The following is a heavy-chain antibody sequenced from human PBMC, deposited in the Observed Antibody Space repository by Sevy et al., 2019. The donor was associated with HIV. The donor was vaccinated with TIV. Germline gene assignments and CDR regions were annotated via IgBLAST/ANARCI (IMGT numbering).Heavy chain of an antibody. V-gene: IGHV3-49*04. CDR3: TRDDNYYYYGMDV. CDR2: IRSKAYGGTT. Sequence: GSLRLSCTASGFTFGDYAMSWVRQAPGKGLEWVGFIRSKAYGGTTEYAASVKGRFTISRDDSKSIAYLQMNSLKTEDTAVYYCTRDDNYYYYGMDVWGQGTTVTVSS. J-gene: IGHJ6*02. CDR1: GFTFGDYA.